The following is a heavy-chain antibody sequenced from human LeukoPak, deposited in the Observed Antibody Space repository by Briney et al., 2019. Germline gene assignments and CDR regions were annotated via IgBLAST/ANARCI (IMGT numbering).Heavy chain of an antibody. D-gene: IGHD1-26*01. V-gene: IGHV1-18*04. CDR3: ARASGSSLYYYYGMDV. Sequence: ASVKVSCKASGYTFTGYYMHWVRQAPGQGLEWMGWISAYNGNTNYAQKLQGRVTMTTDTSTSTAYMELRSLRSDDTAVYYCARASGSSLYYYYGMDVWGQGTTVTVSS. CDR2: ISAYNGNT. J-gene: IGHJ6*02. CDR1: GYTFTGYY.